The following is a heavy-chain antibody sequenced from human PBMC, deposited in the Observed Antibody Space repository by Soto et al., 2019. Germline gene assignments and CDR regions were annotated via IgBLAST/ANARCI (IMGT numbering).Heavy chain of an antibody. CDR3: ARVVVGGPYGSGSGNWFDP. V-gene: IGHV1-18*01. D-gene: IGHD3-10*01. Sequence: QVPLVQSGAEVKKPGASVKVSCKASGYTFTSYGISWVRQAPGQGLEWMGWISAYNGNTNYAQKLQGRVTMTTDTSTCTAYMELRSLRSDDTAVYYCARVVVGGPYGSGSGNWFDPWGQGTLVTVSS. J-gene: IGHJ5*02. CDR2: ISAYNGNT. CDR1: GYTFTSYG.